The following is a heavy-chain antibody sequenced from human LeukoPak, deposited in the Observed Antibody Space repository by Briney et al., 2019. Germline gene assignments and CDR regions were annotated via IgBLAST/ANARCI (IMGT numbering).Heavy chain of an antibody. CDR3: ARGPNMNSSWRRRNYYYYGMDV. CDR2: MNPNSGNT. J-gene: IGHJ6*02. CDR1: GYTFTSYD. D-gene: IGHD6-13*01. V-gene: IGHV1-8*01. Sequence: ASVTVSCKASGYTFTSYDINWVRQAPGQGLEWMGWMNPNSGNTGYAQKFQGRVTMTRNTSISTAYMELSSLRSEDTAVYYCARGPNMNSSWRRRNYYYYGMDVWGQGTTVTVSS.